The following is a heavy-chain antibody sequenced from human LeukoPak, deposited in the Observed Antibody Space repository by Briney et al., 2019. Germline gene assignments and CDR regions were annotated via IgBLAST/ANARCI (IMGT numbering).Heavy chain of an antibody. V-gene: IGHV1-2*02. J-gene: IGHJ4*02. CDR2: SNPNSGGS. CDR1: GYIFTGYY. D-gene: IGHD1-26*01. Sequence: ASVKVSCKASGYIFTGYYMHWVRQAPAQGVEWMGWSNPNSGGSNSAQKFQDRVTMTRDTSISTAYMELSRLTSDDTAVYYRARHPYSGSDHSDYWGEGTPVTVSS. CDR3: ARHPYSGSDHSDY.